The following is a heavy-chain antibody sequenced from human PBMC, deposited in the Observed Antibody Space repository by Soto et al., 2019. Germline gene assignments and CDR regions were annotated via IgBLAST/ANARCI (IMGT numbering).Heavy chain of an antibody. CDR3: ARDSGYSYGPLDY. CDR2: ISSSSSTI. Sequence: GGSLRLSCAASGVTVSSYSMNWVRQAPGKGLEWVSYISSSSSTIYYADSVKGRFTISRDNAKNSLYLQMNSLRAKDTAVYYCARDSGYSYGPLDYWGQGTLVTVSS. D-gene: IGHD5-18*01. CDR1: GVTVSSYS. V-gene: IGHV3-48*01. J-gene: IGHJ4*02.